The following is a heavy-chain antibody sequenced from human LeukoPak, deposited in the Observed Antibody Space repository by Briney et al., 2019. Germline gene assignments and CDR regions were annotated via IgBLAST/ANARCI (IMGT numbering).Heavy chain of an antibody. V-gene: IGHV3-7*02. CDR2: IKQDGSEK. D-gene: IGHD3-16*02. J-gene: IGHJ4*02. CDR3: ARVEGFIDY. Sequence: GGSLRLSCAASGFTFSNYWMSWVRQAPGEGLEWVANIKQDGSEKYYVDSVKGRFTISRDNAKNSVYLQMISLRAEDTALYYCARVEGFIDYWGQGTLVTVSS. CDR1: GFTFSNYW.